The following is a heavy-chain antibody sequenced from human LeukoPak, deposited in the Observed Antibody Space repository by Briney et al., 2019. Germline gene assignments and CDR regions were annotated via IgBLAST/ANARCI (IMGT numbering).Heavy chain of an antibody. CDR1: GYTLTELS. Sequence: ASVKVSCKVSGYTLTELSMHWVRQAPGKGLEWMGGFDPEDGETIYAQKFQGRVTMTEDTSTDTAYMELSSLRSEDTAVYYCARGLRRITIFGVVIFGWFDPWGQGTLVTVSS. CDR3: ARGLRRITIFGVVIFGWFDP. V-gene: IGHV1-24*01. J-gene: IGHJ5*02. CDR2: FDPEDGET. D-gene: IGHD3-3*01.